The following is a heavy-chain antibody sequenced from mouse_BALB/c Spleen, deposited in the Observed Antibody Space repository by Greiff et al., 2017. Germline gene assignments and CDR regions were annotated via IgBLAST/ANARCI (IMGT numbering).Heavy chain of an antibody. CDR3: AKRGGLLFYYAMDY. CDR1: GYTFTSYW. V-gene: IGHV1-69*02. Sequence: QVQLQQSGAELVKPGASVKLSCKASGYTFTSYWMHWVKQRPGQGLEWIGEIDPSDSYTNYNQKFKGKATLTVDKSSSTAYMQLSSLTSEDSAVYYCAKRGGLLFYYAMDYWGQGTSVTVSS. D-gene: IGHD1-1*01. J-gene: IGHJ4*01. CDR2: IDPSDSYT.